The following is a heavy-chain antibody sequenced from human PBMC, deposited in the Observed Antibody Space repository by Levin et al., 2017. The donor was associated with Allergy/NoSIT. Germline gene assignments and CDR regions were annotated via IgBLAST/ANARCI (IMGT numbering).Heavy chain of an antibody. J-gene: IGHJ6*02. V-gene: IGHV4-59*01. Sequence: PSETLSLTCTVSGASINNYYWSWIRQPPGKGLEWIGYVYYSGTANYNPSLHSRLSMSVDTSKSQFSLELNSVTAADTAVYYCARLLRGFGDIVPNSYFYGMDVWGQGTTVTVSS. CDR3: ARLLRGFGDIVPNSYFYGMDV. D-gene: IGHD3-16*01. CDR1: GASINNYY. CDR2: VYYSGTA.